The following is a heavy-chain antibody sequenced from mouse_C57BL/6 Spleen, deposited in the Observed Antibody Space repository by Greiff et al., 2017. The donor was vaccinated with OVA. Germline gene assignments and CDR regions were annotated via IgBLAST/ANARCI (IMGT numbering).Heavy chain of an antibody. D-gene: IGHD2-3*01. V-gene: IGHV5-4*01. CDR1: GFTFSSYA. CDR2: ISDGGSYT. J-gene: IGHJ3*01. CDR3: ARGGSDGYYECAY. Sequence: VQLQQSGGGLVKPGGSLKLSCAASGFTFSSYAMSWVRQTPDKRLEWVATISDGGSYTYYPDNVKGRFTISRDNAKNNLYLQMSHLKSEDTAMYYCARGGSDGYYECAYWGQGTLVTVSA.